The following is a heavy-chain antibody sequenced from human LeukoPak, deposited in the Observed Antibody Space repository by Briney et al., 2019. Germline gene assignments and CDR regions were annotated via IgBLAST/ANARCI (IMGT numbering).Heavy chain of an antibody. Sequence: GGSLRLSCAASGVIFSSNYMSWVRQPPGKGLEWVSAIYSGGTTYYADSVKGRFTISRDNAKNSLYLQMNSLRAEDTAVYYCARDPSTFPEFDPWGQGTLVTVSS. CDR1: GVIFSSNY. CDR3: ARDPSTFPEFDP. V-gene: IGHV3-53*01. CDR2: IYSGGTT. D-gene: IGHD2/OR15-2a*01. J-gene: IGHJ5*02.